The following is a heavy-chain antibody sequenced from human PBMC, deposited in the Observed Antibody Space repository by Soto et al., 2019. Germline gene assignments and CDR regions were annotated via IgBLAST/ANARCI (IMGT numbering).Heavy chain of an antibody. CDR1: GHTLSELS. CDR3: AAGGTRWLHSPFDY. J-gene: IGHJ4*01. D-gene: IGHD1-1*01. V-gene: IGHV1-24*01. CDR2: FDPEDGET. Sequence: QVQLVQSGAEVKKPGASVKVSCKVSGHTLSELSMHWVRQAPGKGLEWMGGFDPEDGETISAQKFQGRVTMTEDTSTDSIYMELSSLRSEDTAVYYCAAGGTRWLHSPFDYWGHGTLVTISS.